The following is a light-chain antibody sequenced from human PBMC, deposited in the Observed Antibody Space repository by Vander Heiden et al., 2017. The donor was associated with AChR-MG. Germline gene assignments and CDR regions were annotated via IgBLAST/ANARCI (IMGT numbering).Light chain of an antibody. J-gene: IGKJ2*01. CDR3: HNTGTFPRA. V-gene: IGKV6-21*02. CDR1: QSVGTF. CDR2: NAS. Sequence: EIVLTQSPQFQSVTPGETVTITCRASQSVGTFLHWYQQKPGQSPKVLIKNASQSMSGVPSKFSGSGSGSEFTLTISSLEAEDAATYFCHNTGTFPRAFGQGTKLEIK.